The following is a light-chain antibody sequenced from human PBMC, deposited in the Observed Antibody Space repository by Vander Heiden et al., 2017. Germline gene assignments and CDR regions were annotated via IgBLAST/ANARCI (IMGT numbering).Light chain of an antibody. V-gene: IGKV3-11*01. CDR2: DAS. Sequence: EIVLTQSPATLSLSPGERATLSCRASQSVSSYLAWYQQKPGQAPRLLIYDASNRATGIPARFSGSGSGTDFTLTISSLEPEDFAVYYCQQRSNGPLTFGGGTKVXIK. J-gene: IGKJ4*01. CDR1: QSVSSY. CDR3: QQRSNGPLT.